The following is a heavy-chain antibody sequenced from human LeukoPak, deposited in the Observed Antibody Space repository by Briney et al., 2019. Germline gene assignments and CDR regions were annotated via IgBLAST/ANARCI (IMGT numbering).Heavy chain of an antibody. CDR2: IYYSGST. CDR3: ARTRYSYGYYYMDV. J-gene: IGHJ6*03. V-gene: IGHV4-59*12. Sequence: PSETLSLTCTVSGGSISSYYWSWIRQPPGKGLEWIGYIYYSGSTNYNPSLKSRVTISVDTSKNQFSLKLSSVTAADTAVYYCARTRYSYGYYYMDVWGKGTTVTVSS. CDR1: GGSISSYY. D-gene: IGHD5-18*01.